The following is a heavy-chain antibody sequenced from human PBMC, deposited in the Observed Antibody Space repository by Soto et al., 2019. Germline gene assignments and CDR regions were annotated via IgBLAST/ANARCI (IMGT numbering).Heavy chain of an antibody. CDR3: ARLITLQYYFDY. V-gene: IGHV4-39*01. D-gene: IGHD1-20*01. Sequence: SETLSLTCTVSGGSISSSSYYWGWIRQPPGKGLEWIGSIYYSGSTYYNPSLKSRVTISVDTSKNQFSLKLSSVTAADTAVYYCARLITLQYYFDYWGQGTLVTVSS. J-gene: IGHJ4*02. CDR1: GGSISSSSYY. CDR2: IYYSGST.